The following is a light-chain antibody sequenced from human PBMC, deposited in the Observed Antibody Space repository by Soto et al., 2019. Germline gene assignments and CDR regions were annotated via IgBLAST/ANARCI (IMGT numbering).Light chain of an antibody. CDR2: DAS. CDR1: QRIGGY. CDR3: QQRSNWPWT. Sequence: EIALTQSPATLSLSPGERATLSCRASQRIGGYLGWYQQKPGQAPRLLIYDASNRATGIPVRFSGSGSGTDYTLTITNLEPEDFAIYYCQQRSNWPWTFGQGTKVDIK. J-gene: IGKJ1*01. V-gene: IGKV3-11*01.